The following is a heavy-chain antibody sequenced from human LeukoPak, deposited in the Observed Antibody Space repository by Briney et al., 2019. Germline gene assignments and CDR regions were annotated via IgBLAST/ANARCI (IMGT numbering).Heavy chain of an antibody. Sequence: SETLSLTCTVSGGSISSYYWSWIRQPPGKGLEWIGYIYYSGSTNYNPSLKSRVTISADTSKNQFSLKLSSVTAADTAVYYCARESHDCGDYGSRYYYYYGMDVWGQGTTVTVSS. D-gene: IGHD4-17*01. CDR1: GGSISSYY. CDR3: ARESHDCGDYGSRYYYYYGMDV. CDR2: IYYSGST. J-gene: IGHJ6*02. V-gene: IGHV4-59*01.